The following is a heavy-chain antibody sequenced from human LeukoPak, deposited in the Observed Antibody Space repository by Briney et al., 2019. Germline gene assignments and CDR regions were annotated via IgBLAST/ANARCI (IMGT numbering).Heavy chain of an antibody. D-gene: IGHD3-22*01. V-gene: IGHV3-20*04. CDR1: GFTFDDYG. Sequence: GGSLRLSXAASGFTFDDYGMSWVRQAPGKGLEWVSGINWNGGSTGYADSVKGRFTISRDNAKNSLYLQMNSLRAEDTALYYCARENLADYYDSSGYFDYWGQGTLVTVSS. J-gene: IGHJ4*02. CDR2: INWNGGST. CDR3: ARENLADYYDSSGYFDY.